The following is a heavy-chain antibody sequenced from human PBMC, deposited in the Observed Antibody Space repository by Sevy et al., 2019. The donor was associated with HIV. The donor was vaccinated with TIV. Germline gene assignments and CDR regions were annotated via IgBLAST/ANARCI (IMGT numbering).Heavy chain of an antibody. V-gene: IGHV3-23*01. J-gene: IGHJ4*02. CDR2: LSFGGGEI. CDR1: GFTFSKYS. Sequence: GGSLRLSCAASGFTFSKYSMSWVRQPPGKGLEWVSTLSFGGGEINYADSVKGRFTISRDNSKSSVYLQMNNLRPEDTAVYYCARGGWTNRHDYWGQGTLVTVSS. D-gene: IGHD2-15*01. CDR3: ARGGWTNRHDY.